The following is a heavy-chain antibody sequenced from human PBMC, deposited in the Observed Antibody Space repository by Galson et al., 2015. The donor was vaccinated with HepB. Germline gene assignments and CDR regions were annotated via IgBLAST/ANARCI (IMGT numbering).Heavy chain of an antibody. V-gene: IGHV3-64D*06. CDR1: GFRFHYYA. J-gene: IGHJ1*01. CDR2: ISHNGGTT. CDR3: VKEDILTGYSVGSSHF. Sequence: SLRLSCAGSGFRFHYYALHWVRQAPGKGLEFVSGISHNGGTTKFADSVRDRFTISRDNSKNTMYLQMNSLRTEDTAVYYCVKEDILTGYSVGSSHFWGQGTLVTVSS. D-gene: IGHD3-9*01.